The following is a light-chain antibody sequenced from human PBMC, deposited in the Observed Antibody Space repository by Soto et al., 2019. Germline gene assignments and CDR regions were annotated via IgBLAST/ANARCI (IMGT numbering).Light chain of an antibody. J-gene: IGKJ1*01. CDR1: QSINNW. CDR2: KAS. CDR3: QQYESFPRT. V-gene: IGKV1-5*03. Sequence: DIQMTQSPSTLSASVGDRVTITCRASQSINNWLAWYQQKPGKAPKLFIFKASTLEGGVPSRFSGSGSGTEFTLSISSLQTDDFATYFCQQYESFPRTFGQGTKVEIK.